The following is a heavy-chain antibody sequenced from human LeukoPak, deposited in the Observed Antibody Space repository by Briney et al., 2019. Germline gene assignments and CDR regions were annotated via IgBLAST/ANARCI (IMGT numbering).Heavy chain of an antibody. V-gene: IGHV4-34*01. J-gene: IGHJ5*02. CDR2: INHSGST. CDR3: ARDGQS. CDR1: GGSFSGYY. D-gene: IGHD4-11*01. Sequence: PSETPSLTCAVYGGSFSGYYWSWIRQPPGKGLEWIGEINHSGSTNYNPSLKSRVTISVDTSKNQFSLKLSSVTAADTAVYYCARDGQSWGQGTLVTVSS.